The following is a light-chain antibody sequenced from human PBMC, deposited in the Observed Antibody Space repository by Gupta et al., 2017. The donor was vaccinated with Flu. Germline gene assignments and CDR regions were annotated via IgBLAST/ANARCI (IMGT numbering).Light chain of an antibody. CDR3: QQYRNWPPTT. J-gene: IGKJ1*01. Sequence: ESATLSWRASQSVSSDLAWYQQKPGQAPRLLIHGASTRATGVAARFSGSGSGTEFTLTISSLQSEDFAVYYCQQYRNWPPTTFGQGTKVEIK. CDR2: GAS. CDR1: QSVSSD. V-gene: IGKV3-15*01.